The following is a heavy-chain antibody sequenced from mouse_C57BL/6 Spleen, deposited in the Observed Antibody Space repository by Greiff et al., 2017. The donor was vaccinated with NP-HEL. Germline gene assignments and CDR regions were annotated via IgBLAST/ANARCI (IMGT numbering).Heavy chain of an antibody. J-gene: IGHJ2*01. D-gene: IGHD5-5*01. CDR2: IDPSDSYT. Sequence: QVQLQQPGAELVRPGTSVKLSCKASGYTFTSYWMHWVKQRPGQGLEWIGVIDPSDSYTNYNQKFKGKATLTVDTSSSTAYMQLSSLTSEDSAVYYCARASLPYFDYWGQGTTLTVSS. CDR1: GYTFTSYW. V-gene: IGHV1-59*01. CDR3: ARASLPYFDY.